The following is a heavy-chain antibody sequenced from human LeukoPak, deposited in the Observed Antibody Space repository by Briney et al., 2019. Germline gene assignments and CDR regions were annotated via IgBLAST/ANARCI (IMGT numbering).Heavy chain of an antibody. CDR3: ARGTPPDGYSYGTYFDY. V-gene: IGHV4-38-2*02. CDR1: GYSISSGYY. CDR2: IYHSGAT. J-gene: IGHJ4*02. D-gene: IGHD5-18*01. Sequence: PSQTLSLTCTVSGYSISSGYYWGWIRQPPGKGLEWIGSIYHSGATYYNPSLKSRVTISVDTSKNQFSLKVSSVTAADTAVYYCARGTPPDGYSYGTYFDYWGQGTLVTVSS.